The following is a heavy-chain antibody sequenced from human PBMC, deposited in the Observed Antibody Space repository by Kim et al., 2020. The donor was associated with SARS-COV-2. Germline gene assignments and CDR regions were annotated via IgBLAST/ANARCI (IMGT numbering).Heavy chain of an antibody. J-gene: IGHJ3*01. CDR1: GFTFDDYA. CDR3: AKDTYVLLWFGELGGAF. V-gene: IGHV3-9*01. Sequence: GGSLRLSCAASGFTFDDYAMHWVRQAPGKGLEWVSGISWNSGSIGYADSVKGRFTISRDNAKNSLYLQMNSLRAEDTALYYCAKDTYVLLWFGELGGAF. D-gene: IGHD3-10*01. CDR2: ISWNSGSI.